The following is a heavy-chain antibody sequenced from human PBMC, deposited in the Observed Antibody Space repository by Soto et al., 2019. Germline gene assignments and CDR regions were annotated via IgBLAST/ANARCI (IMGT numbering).Heavy chain of an antibody. CDR1: GFTFSDHY. Sequence: EVQLVESGGGLVQPGGSLRLSCAASGFTFSDHYMDWVRQAPGKGLEWVARSRNRVNSHTTEYAASVKGRFTISRDESQSTLYLKMNSLKIKDTAVYYCTRGLLGGAPSYTFHGMDVWGQGTTVTVSS. J-gene: IGHJ6*01. D-gene: IGHD1-26*01. CDR3: TRGLLGGAPSYTFHGMDV. V-gene: IGHV3-72*01. CDR2: SRNRVNSHTT.